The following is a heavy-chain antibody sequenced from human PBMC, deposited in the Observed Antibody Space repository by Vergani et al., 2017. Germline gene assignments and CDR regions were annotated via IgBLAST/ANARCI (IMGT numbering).Heavy chain of an antibody. CDR2: IIPIFGTA. CDR3: ARDGSSGWDKILDY. CDR1: GGTFSSYA. V-gene: IGHV1-69*01. D-gene: IGHD6-19*01. J-gene: IGHJ4*02. Sequence: QVQLVQSGAEVKKPGASVKVSCKASGGTFSSYAISWVRQAPGQGLEWMGGIIPIFGTANYAQKFQGRVTITADESTSTAYMELRSLRADDTAVYYCARDGSSGWDKILDYWGQGTLVTVSS.